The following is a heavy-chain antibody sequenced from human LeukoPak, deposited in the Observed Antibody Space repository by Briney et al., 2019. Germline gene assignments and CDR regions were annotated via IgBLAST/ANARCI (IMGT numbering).Heavy chain of an antibody. CDR1: GGPFSGYY. J-gene: IGHJ3*02. V-gene: IGHV4-34*01. CDR3: ATKVRGGFDI. Sequence: SETLSLTCAVYGGPFSGYYWSWIRQPPGKGLEWIGEINHSGSTNYNPSLKSRVTISVDTSKNQFSLKLSSVTAADTAIYYCATKVRGGFDIWGQGTMVTVSS. D-gene: IGHD2-15*01. CDR2: INHSGST.